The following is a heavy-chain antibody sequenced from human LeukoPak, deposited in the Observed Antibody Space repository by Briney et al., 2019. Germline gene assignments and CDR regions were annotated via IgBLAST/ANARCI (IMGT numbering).Heavy chain of an antibody. D-gene: IGHD6-19*01. V-gene: IGHV3-23*01. Sequence: GESLRLSCAASAFTFSNFAMSWVRQAPGKGLEWVSCMTGNGIPYYADSVRGRFTISRDNSKNTLHLQMNSLRAEDTAIYYCAKMSGHPAMAYHFDYWGQGTLATVSS. CDR2: MTGNGIP. J-gene: IGHJ4*02. CDR3: AKMSGHPAMAYHFDY. CDR1: AFTFSNFA.